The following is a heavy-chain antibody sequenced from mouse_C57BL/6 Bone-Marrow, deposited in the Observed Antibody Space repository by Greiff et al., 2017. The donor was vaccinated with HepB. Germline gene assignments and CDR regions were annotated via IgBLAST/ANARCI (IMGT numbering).Heavy chain of an antibody. CDR3: ARWDTSRDY. J-gene: IGHJ4*01. D-gene: IGHD5-1-1*01. CDR2: IYPRSGNT. Sequence: VKLLESGAELARPGASVKLSCKASGYTFTSYGISWVKQRTGQGLEWIGEIYPRSGNTYYNEKFKGKATLTADKSSSTAYMELRSLTSEDSAVYFCARWDTSRDYWGQGTSVTVTA. CDR1: GYTFTSYG. V-gene: IGHV1-81*01.